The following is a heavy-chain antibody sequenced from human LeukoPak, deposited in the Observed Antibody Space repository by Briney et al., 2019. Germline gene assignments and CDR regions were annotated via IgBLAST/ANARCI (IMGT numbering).Heavy chain of an antibody. CDR1: GGSISSSSYY. CDR2: IYYSGST. D-gene: IGHD4-11*01. J-gene: IGHJ4*02. V-gene: IGHV4-39*07. CDR3: ATPSTVTTNVDY. Sequence: SETLSLTCTVSGGSISSSSYYWGWIRQPPGKGLEWIGSIYYSGSTYYNPSLKSRVTISVDTSKNQFSLKLSSVTAADTAVYYCATPSTVTTNVDYWGQGTLVTDSS.